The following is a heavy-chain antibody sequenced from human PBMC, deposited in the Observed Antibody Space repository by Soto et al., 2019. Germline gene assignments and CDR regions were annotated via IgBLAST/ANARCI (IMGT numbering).Heavy chain of an antibody. CDR3: ARVGSSGYRYALAF. J-gene: IGHJ4*02. D-gene: IGHD5-18*01. CDR1: GGSISSGGYY. Sequence: SETLSLTCTVSGGSISSGGYYWSWIRQHPGKGLEWIGYIYYSGSTYYNPSLKSRVTISVDTSKNQFSLKLSSVTAADTAVYYCARVGSSGYRYALAFWGQRTPVTVSS. CDR2: IYYSGST. V-gene: IGHV4-31*03.